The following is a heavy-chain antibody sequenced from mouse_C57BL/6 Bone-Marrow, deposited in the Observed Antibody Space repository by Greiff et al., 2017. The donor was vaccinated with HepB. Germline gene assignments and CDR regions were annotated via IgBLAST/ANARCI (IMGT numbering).Heavy chain of an antibody. CDR2: ISSGSSTI. V-gene: IGHV5-17*01. J-gene: IGHJ2*01. D-gene: IGHD3-1*01. CDR3: ARNGLGGGDY. Sequence: EVKLVESGGGLVKPRGSLKLSCAASGFTFSDYGMHWVRQAPEKGLEWVAYISSGSSTIYYADTVKGRFTISRDNAKNTLFLQMTSLRSEDTAMYYCARNGLGGGDYWGQGTTLTVSS. CDR1: GFTFSDYG.